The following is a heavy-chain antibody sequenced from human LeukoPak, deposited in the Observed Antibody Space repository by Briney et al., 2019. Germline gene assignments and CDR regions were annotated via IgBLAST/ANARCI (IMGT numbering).Heavy chain of an antibody. CDR1: GYTFTDYY. J-gene: IGHJ4*02. CDR3: ARAAVAGTLFDY. Sequence: ASVKVSCKASGYTFTDYYMHWVRQAPGQGLECMGWINPNSGGTNYAQKSQGRVIMTRDTSLSTAYMELSRLRSDDTAVYYCARAAVAGTLFDYWGQGTLVTVSS. V-gene: IGHV1-2*02. CDR2: INPNSGGT. D-gene: IGHD6-19*01.